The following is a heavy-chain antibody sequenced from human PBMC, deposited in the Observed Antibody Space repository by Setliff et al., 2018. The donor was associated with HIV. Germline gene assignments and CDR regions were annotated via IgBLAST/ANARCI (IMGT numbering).Heavy chain of an antibody. J-gene: IGHJ2*01. CDR1: GGSFSGYY. D-gene: IGHD4-4*01. Sequence: SETLSLTCAVYGGSFSGYYWSWIRQPPGKGLEWIGEINHSGSTYYNPSLKSRVTISVDTSKNQFSLKLSSVTAADTAVYYCARGSNPDSPGFIAYWYFDLWGRGTLVTVSS. CDR3: ARGSNPDSPGFIAYWYFDL. V-gene: IGHV4-34*01. CDR2: INHSGST.